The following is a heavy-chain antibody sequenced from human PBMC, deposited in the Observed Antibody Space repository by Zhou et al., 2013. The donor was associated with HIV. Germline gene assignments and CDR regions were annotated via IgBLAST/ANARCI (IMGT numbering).Heavy chain of an antibody. CDR2: INPNSGGT. CDR3: ARDLIAVAGTGY. V-gene: IGHV1-18*01. J-gene: IGHJ4*02. Sequence: QVQLVQSGAEVKKPGASVKVSCKASGHTLDSYGISWVRQAPGQGLEWMGWINPNSGGTDYARRFQGRFTMTRDTSTSTAYMELRSLRSDDTAVYYCARDLIAVAGTGYWGQGTLVTVSS. CDR1: GHTLDSYG. D-gene: IGHD6-19*01.